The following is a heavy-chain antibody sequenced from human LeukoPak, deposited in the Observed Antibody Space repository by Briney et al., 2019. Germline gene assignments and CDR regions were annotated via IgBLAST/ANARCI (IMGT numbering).Heavy chain of an antibody. CDR3: ARDGPNYASLDY. V-gene: IGHV3-30*03. Sequence: GGSLRLSCAASGFTFSSYSMNWVRQAPGKGLEWVAVISYDGSNKYYAESVKGRFTISRDNSKNTLYLQMNSLRAEDTAVYYCARDGPNYASLDYWGQGTLVTVSS. CDR1: GFTFSSYS. CDR2: ISYDGSNK. J-gene: IGHJ4*02. D-gene: IGHD1-7*01.